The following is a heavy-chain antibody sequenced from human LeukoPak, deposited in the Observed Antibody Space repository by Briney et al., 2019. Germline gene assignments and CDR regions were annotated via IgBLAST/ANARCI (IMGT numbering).Heavy chain of an antibody. CDR3: ASYDFWNGYYTWYFDY. J-gene: IGHJ4*02. V-gene: IGHV4-39*01. CDR2: IYYSGST. CDR1: GGSISSSSYY. D-gene: IGHD3-3*01. Sequence: SETLSLTCTVSGGSISSSSYYWGWIRQPPGKGLEWIGSIYYSGSTYYNPSLKSRVTISVDTSKNQFSLKLSSVTAADTAVYYCASYDFWNGYYTWYFDYWGQGTLVTVSS.